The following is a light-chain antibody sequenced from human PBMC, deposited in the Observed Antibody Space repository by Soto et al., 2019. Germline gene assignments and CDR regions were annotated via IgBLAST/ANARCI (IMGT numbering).Light chain of an antibody. CDR2: EAS. Sequence: DIHMAQSPPSLSASVGDRVTITCRASHNIVTYLTWYQQKAGKAPRLLIYEASHWPSGVPFRFFGSGSGTDFTLTIDNLQHEDSATYYCQQSHSTPLTFGPGTKLEIK. CDR1: HNIVTY. V-gene: IGKV1-39*01. J-gene: IGKJ2*01. CDR3: QQSHSTPLT.